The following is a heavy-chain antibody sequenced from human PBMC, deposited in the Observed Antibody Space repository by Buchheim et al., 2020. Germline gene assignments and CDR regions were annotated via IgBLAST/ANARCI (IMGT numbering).Heavy chain of an antibody. J-gene: IGHJ5*02. CDR1: GYSFTSYW. D-gene: IGHD3-3*01. Sequence: EVQLVQSGAEVKKPGESLKISCKGSGYSFTSYWIGWVRQMPGKGLEWMGIIYPGDSDTRYSPSFQGQVTISADKSISTAYPQWSSLKASDTAMYYCATTSTYYDFWSGYYTGGWFDPWGQGTL. CDR2: IYPGDSDT. V-gene: IGHV5-51*01. CDR3: ATTSTYYDFWSGYYTGGWFDP.